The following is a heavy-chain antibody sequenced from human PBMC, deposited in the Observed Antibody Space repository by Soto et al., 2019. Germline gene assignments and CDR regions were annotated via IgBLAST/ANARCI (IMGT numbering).Heavy chain of an antibody. V-gene: IGHV4-4*09. Sequence: SGTFSLSCRISGASTGSTYGSGIRKSPGKGLEWIGYIFNSGNTNYNPSLKSRVTISVDTSKNEVSLKLNSVTAADTAVYYCARTTYRLNLGTVLHYFDSWGQGTLVTVSS. CDR2: IFNSGNT. CDR1: GASTGSTY. CDR3: ARTTYRLNLGTVLHYFDS. D-gene: IGHD3-16*02. J-gene: IGHJ4*02.